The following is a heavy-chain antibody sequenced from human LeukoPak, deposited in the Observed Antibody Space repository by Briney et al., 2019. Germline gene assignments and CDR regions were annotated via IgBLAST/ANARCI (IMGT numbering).Heavy chain of an antibody. CDR2: ISSSGSTI. Sequence: GGSLRFSCAASGFTFSDYYMSWIRQAPGNGLEWVSYISSSGSTIYYADSVKGRFTISRDNAKNSLYLQMNSLRAEDTAVYYCARGGYCSSTSCYNPLLFDYWGQGTLVTVSS. CDR1: GFTFSDYY. D-gene: IGHD2-2*02. J-gene: IGHJ4*02. V-gene: IGHV3-11*01. CDR3: ARGGYCSSTSCYNPLLFDY.